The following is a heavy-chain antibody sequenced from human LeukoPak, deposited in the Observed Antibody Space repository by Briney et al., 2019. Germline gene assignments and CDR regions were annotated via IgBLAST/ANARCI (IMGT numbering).Heavy chain of an antibody. J-gene: IGHJ2*01. CDR2: IYYDGST. CDR1: GGSISTDNYY. D-gene: IGHD2/OR15-2a*01. Sequence: SETLSLTCTVSGGSISTDNYYWGWIRQPPGKGLEWLGSIYYDGSTYYNPSLESRVTISVDTSKNQFSLRLSSVTAADTAVYYYARHTYPGRYFDLWGRGNLVTVSS. CDR3: ARHTYPGRYFDL. V-gene: IGHV4-39*07.